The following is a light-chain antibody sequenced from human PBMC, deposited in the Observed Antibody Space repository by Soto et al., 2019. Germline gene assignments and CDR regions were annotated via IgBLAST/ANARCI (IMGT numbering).Light chain of an antibody. CDR2: EVS. Sequence: QSVLTQPPSASGSPGQSVTISCTGTSSDVGGYNYVSWYQQHPGKAPKLMIYEVSKRPSGVPDRFSGSKSGNTAYLTVSGLQAEDEADDYCSSYAGSTVVFGGGTKLTVL. J-gene: IGLJ2*01. V-gene: IGLV2-8*01. CDR3: SSYAGSTVV. CDR1: SSDVGGYNY.